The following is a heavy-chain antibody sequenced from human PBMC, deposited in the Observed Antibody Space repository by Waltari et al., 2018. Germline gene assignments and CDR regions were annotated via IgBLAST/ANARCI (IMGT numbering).Heavy chain of an antibody. CDR2: VDHRGDA. D-gene: IGHD3-16*01. CDR3: ARALRNYAGNNLAY. V-gene: IGHV4-34*01. J-gene: IGHJ4*02. Sequence: QVQLQQGGPRLLQHSDTLSLTCAVNGGSFSGFYWIWIRQTPGKGLEWIGDVDHRGDANYNPSLENRVTISIDTSKSEFSLTLTSVTAADTALYFCARALRNYAGNNLAYWGQGTLVTVSS. CDR1: GGSFSGFY.